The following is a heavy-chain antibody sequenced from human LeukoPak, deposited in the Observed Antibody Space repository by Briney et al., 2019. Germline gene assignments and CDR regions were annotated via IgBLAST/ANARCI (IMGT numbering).Heavy chain of an antibody. V-gene: IGHV3-20*04. J-gene: IGHJ4*02. CDR2: KWDGSFM. D-gene: IGHD6-19*01. CDR3: ARGRIAVTGPHYFDY. CDR1: GFTFDDFA. Sequence: GGSLRLSCAASGFTFDDFAMGWVRQAPGKGPEWVSDKWDGSFMRYADSVRGRFTISRDNAKNSLDLEMNSLGVEDTAFYYCARGRIAVTGPHYFDYWGQGTLVTVSS.